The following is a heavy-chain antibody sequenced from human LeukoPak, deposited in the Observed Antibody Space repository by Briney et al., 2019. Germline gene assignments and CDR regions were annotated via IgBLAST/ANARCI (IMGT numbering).Heavy chain of an antibody. CDR1: GDSVSSNSAA. CDR2: TYYRSKWYN. D-gene: IGHD4-23*01. V-gene: IGHV6-1*01. J-gene: IGHJ3*02. Sequence: SQTLSLTCALSGDSVSSNSAAWHWVRQSPSRGLEWLGRTYYRSKWYNDYAVSVKSRITINPDTSNNQFSLQLNSVTPEDTAVYYCARKQTVGAFDIWGQGTMVTVSS. CDR3: ARKQTVGAFDI.